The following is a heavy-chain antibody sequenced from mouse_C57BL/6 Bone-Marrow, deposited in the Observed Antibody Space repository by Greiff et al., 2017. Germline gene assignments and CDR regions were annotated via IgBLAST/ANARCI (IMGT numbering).Heavy chain of an antibody. Sequence: EVMLVQSGGGLVKPGGSLKLSCAASGFTFTDYGMHWVRQAPGKGLEWVAYISSGSSTIYYADTVKGRFTISRDNAKTTLFLQMPSLRSEDKAMDDCASWLLRWYFDFGGRGTTATGSS. CDR2: ISSGSSTI. CDR1: GFTFTDYG. D-gene: IGHD2-3*01. CDR3: ASWLLRWYFDF. V-gene: IGHV5-17*01. J-gene: IGHJ1*03.